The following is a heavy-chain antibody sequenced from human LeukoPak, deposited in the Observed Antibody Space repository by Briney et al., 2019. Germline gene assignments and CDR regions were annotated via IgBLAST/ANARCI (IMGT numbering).Heavy chain of an antibody. CDR1: GGSISSSSYY. J-gene: IGHJ4*02. D-gene: IGHD1-26*01. Sequence: PSETLSLTCTVSGGSISSSSYYWGWIRQPPGKGLEWIGSIYYSGSTYYNPSLKSRVTISVDTSKNQFSLKLSSVTAADTAVYYCARDGTGEGWEPFDYWGQGTLVTVSS. V-gene: IGHV4-39*07. CDR3: ARDGTGEGWEPFDY. CDR2: IYYSGST.